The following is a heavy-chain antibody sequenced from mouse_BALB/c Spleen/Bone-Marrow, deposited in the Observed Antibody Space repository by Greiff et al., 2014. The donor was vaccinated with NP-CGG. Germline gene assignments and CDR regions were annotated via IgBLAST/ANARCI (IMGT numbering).Heavy chain of an antibody. CDR2: ISDGGSYT. Sequence: EVQLVESGGGLVKPGGSLKLSCAASGFIFSDYYMYRVRQTPEKRLEWVATISDGGSYTSYPDSVKGRFTVSRDNAKNNLYLQMSSLKSEDTAFYYCARTYRPYALDYWGQGSSVTVSS. D-gene: IGHD2-14*01. J-gene: IGHJ4*01. CDR3: ARTYRPYALDY. V-gene: IGHV5-4*02. CDR1: GFIFSDYY.